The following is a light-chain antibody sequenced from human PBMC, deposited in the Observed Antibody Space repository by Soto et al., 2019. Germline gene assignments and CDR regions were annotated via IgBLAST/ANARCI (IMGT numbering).Light chain of an antibody. V-gene: IGLV4-69*01. Sequence: QLVLTQSPSASASLGASVKLTCTLSSGHSSYAIAWHQQQPEKGPRYLMKLNSDDSLSTGDGIPDRFSGSSSGAERYLTISSLQSEDEADYYCQTWGTGIQVFGGGTKLTVL. J-gene: IGLJ2*01. CDR1: SGHSSYA. CDR3: QTWGTGIQV. CDR2: LNSDDSL.